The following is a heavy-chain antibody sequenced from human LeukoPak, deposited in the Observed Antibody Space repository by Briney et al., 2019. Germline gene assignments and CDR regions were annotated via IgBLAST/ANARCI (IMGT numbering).Heavy chain of an antibody. CDR3: ARSIAVASWFDP. J-gene: IGHJ5*02. Sequence: GGSLRLSCAASGFTFSSYVMHWVRQAPGKGLEWVAIISYDGSNEYYADSVKGRFTISRDNSKNTLYLQMNSLRAEDTARYYCARSIAVASWFDPWGQGTLVTVSS. D-gene: IGHD6-19*01. V-gene: IGHV3-30*04. CDR2: ISYDGSNE. CDR1: GFTFSSYV.